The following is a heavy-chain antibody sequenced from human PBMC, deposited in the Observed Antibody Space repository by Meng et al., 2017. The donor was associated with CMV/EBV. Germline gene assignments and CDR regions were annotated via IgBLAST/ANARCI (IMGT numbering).Heavy chain of an antibody. V-gene: IGHV3-30*02. Sequence: GESLKISCAASGFTFSSHSMHWVRQAPGKGLEWVAFIRYDGSNKYYADSVKGRFTISRDNSKNTLYLQMNSLRAEDTAVYYCAKAVASYWGQGTLVTVSS. CDR3: AKAVASY. CDR2: IRYDGSNK. CDR1: GFTFSSHS. D-gene: IGHD4-23*01. J-gene: IGHJ4*02.